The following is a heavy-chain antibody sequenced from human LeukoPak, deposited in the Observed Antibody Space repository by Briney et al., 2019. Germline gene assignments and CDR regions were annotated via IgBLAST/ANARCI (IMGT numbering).Heavy chain of an antibody. CDR1: GRSFSGNY. Sequence: SETLSRTCAVYGRSFSGNYWNWIRQSPGKGLEWIGESDHSGSTTYNPSLKSRATISVDPSKNQFSLRLSFVTAADTAVYYCARDPGCYDSSGSDFDYWGQGTLVTVSS. V-gene: IGHV4-34*01. CDR3: ARDPGCYDSSGSDFDY. J-gene: IGHJ4*02. CDR2: SDHSGST. D-gene: IGHD3-22*01.